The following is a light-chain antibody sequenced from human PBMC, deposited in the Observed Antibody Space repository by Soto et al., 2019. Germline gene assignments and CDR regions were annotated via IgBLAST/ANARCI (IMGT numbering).Light chain of an antibody. CDR2: GNT. V-gene: IGLV1-40*01. CDR1: SSNIGAGYD. Sequence: QSVLTQPPSVSGAPGQRDTISCTGSSSNIGAGYDVHWYQQLPGTAPKLLVHGNTDRPSGVPDRFSGSKSGTSASLAITGLQAEDEADYYCQSYDSSLSGWLFGGGTQLTVL. J-gene: IGLJ2*01. CDR3: QSYDSSLSGWL.